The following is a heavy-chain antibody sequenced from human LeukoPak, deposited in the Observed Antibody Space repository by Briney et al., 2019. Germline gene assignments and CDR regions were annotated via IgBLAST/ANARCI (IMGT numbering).Heavy chain of an antibody. V-gene: IGHV1-69*13. Sequence: ASVKVSCKASGGTFSSHAISWVRQAPGQGLEWMGGIIPIFGTANYAQKFQGRVTITADESTGAAYMELSSLRSEDTAVYYWAKTDGYQELYYYYYYGMDVWGQGTTVTVSS. CDR3: AKTDGYQELYYYYYYGMDV. J-gene: IGHJ6*02. CDR2: IIPIFGTA. D-gene: IGHD5-24*01. CDR1: GGTFSSHA.